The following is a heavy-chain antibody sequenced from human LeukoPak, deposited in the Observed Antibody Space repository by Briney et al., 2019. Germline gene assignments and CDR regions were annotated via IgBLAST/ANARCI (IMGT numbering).Heavy chain of an antibody. CDR1: GYTFTSYG. J-gene: IGHJ4*02. CDR3: ARDYYDSSGQYYFDY. Sequence: ASVKVSCKASGYTFTSYGISWVQQAPGQGLEWMGWISPYNANTDYAQKLQGRVTLTTDTSTSTAYMELRSLRSDDTAVYYCARDYYDSSGQYYFDYWGQGTLVIVSS. V-gene: IGHV1-18*01. D-gene: IGHD3-22*01. CDR2: ISPYNANT.